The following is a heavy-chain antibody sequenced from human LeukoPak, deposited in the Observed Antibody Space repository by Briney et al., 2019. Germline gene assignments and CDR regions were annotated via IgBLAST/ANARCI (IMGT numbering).Heavy chain of an antibody. Sequence: PGGSLRLSCAASGFTFSSYEMNWVRQAPGKGLEGVSYISGSGSTIYYADYVKGRFTISRDNAKNSLYLQMNSLRAEDTAVYYCARDGAPYYGSGSYYTQDYWGQGTLVTVSS. D-gene: IGHD3-10*01. J-gene: IGHJ4*02. CDR3: ARDGAPYYGSGSYYTQDY. V-gene: IGHV3-48*03. CDR2: ISGSGSTI. CDR1: GFTFSSYE.